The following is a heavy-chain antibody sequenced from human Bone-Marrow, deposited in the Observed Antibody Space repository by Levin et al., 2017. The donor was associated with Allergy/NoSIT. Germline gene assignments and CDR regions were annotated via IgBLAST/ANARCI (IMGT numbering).Heavy chain of an antibody. CDR1: GYTFTSYD. D-gene: IGHD7-27*01. CDR2: MNPNTGNT. J-gene: IGHJ4*02. Sequence: GESLKISCKASGYTFTSYDINWVRQATGQGPEWMGWMNPNTGNTGYAQKFQGRVTMTRSTSISTAYMELSSLRPEDTAVYCCAKAPRNWGFDYWGQGTLVTVSS. V-gene: IGHV1-8*01. CDR3: AKAPRNWGFDY.